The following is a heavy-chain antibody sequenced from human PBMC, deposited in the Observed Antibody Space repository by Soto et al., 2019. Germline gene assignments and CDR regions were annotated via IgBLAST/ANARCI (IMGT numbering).Heavy chain of an antibody. V-gene: IGHV3-20*01. CDR1: GFTFDDFG. D-gene: IGHD3-10*01. Sequence: EVQLVESGGGVVRPGGSLRLSCVASGFTFDDFGMSWVRQSPGEGLEWVSTINWDGGSTGYADSVEGRFTISRHSAKKALYLQMNIMRAEDTALHHCARGAGSGSYYPSDYWGQGTLVTVSS. CDR3: ARGAGSGSYYPSDY. CDR2: INWDGGST. J-gene: IGHJ4*02.